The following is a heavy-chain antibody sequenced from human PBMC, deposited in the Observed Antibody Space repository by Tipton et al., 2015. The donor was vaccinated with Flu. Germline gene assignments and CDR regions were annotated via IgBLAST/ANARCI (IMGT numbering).Heavy chain of an antibody. CDR2: IHTSAGT. CDR1: GDSLGSSYY. Sequence: TLSLTCSVSGDSLGSSYYWAWIRQPPGRGLEWIGNIHTSAGTYYNTSLKSRVNISVDRSKNQFSLRLASVTAADTAVYFCARRDFSNYVSEPKNWFDSWGQGTLGTVSS. CDR3: ARRDFSNYVSEPKNWFDS. V-gene: IGHV4-38-2*01. D-gene: IGHD4-11*01. J-gene: IGHJ5*01.